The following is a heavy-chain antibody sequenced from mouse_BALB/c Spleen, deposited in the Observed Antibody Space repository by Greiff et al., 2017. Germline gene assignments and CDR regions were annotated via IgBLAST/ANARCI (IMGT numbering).Heavy chain of an antibody. CDR3: ARRSDGYYGAMDY. Sequence: QVQLQQSGAELARPGASVKLSCKASGYTFTSYWMQWVKQRPGQGLEWIGAIYPGDGDTRYTQKFKGKATLTADKSSSTAYMQLSSLASEDSAVYYCARRSDGYYGAMDYWGQGTSVTVSS. CDR2: IYPGDGDT. J-gene: IGHJ4*01. CDR1: GYTFTSYW. D-gene: IGHD2-3*01. V-gene: IGHV1-87*01.